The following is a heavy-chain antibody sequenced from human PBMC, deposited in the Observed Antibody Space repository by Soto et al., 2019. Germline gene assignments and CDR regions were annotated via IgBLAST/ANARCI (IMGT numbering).Heavy chain of an antibody. V-gene: IGHV1-69*01. Sequence: QVQLVQSGAEVKKPGSSVKVSCKASGGTFSSYAISWVRQAPGQGIEWMGGIIPIFGTANYAQKFQGSVTITADESTSTAYMELSSLRSEDTDVYYCANVDPNYGMDVWGQGTTVTVSS. CDR2: IIPIFGTA. D-gene: IGHD5-12*01. CDR3: ANVDPNYGMDV. J-gene: IGHJ6*02. CDR1: GGTFSSYA.